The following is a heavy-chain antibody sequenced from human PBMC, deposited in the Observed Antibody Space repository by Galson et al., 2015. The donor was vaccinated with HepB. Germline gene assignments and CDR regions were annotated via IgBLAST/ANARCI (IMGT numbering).Heavy chain of an antibody. D-gene: IGHD1-1*01. CDR3: VRETAWRFDQ. V-gene: IGHV3-23*01. CDR2: ISAGGGSI. Sequence: SLRLSCAVSGLTFSTYAMSWVRRAPGKGLEWVSEISAGGGSIDYADSVKGRFTISRDNAKNSLYLQMSSLSVDDTAVYYCVRETAWRFDQWGQGILVTVSS. J-gene: IGHJ4*02. CDR1: GLTFSTYA.